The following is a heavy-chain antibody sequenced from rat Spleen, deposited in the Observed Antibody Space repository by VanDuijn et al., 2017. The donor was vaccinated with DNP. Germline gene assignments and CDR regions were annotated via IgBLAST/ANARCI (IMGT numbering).Heavy chain of an antibody. CDR1: GFTFSTYW. J-gene: IGHJ4*01. CDR2: INPDGSNT. Sequence: EVQLVETGGDLVPPGRSLKLSCVASGFTFSTYWMFWIRQAPGKGLEWVASINPDGSNTYCQDSVKGRCTISRDNAENTVYREMNSLRSEDTATYYCTKDLQWYAMDVWGQGTSVTVSS. CDR3: TKDLQWYAMDV. D-gene: IGHD1-1*01. V-gene: IGHV5-58*01.